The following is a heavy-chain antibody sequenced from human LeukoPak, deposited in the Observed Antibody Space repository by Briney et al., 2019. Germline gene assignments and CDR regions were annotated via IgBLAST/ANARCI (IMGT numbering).Heavy chain of an antibody. V-gene: IGHV1-58*01. CDR2: IVVGSGNT. CDR3: AASPDYYDSSGYSYYFDY. Sequence: ASVRVSCKASVFTFTSSAVQWVRQPRGQRLEWIGWIVVGSGNTNNAQEFQERVTITRDMPTSTAYMELSSLRSEDTAVYYCAASPDYYDSSGYSYYFDYWGQGTLVTVSS. D-gene: IGHD3-22*01. J-gene: IGHJ4*02. CDR1: VFTFTSSA.